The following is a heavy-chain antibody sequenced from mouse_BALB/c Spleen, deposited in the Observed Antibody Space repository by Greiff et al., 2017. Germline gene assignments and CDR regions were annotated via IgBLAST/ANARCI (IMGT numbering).Heavy chain of an antibody. V-gene: IGHV2-9*02. D-gene: IGHD2-3*01. CDR3: ARATYDGHWYFDV. CDR1: GFSLTSYG. Sequence: QVQLKESGPGLVAPSQSLSITCTVSGFSLTSYGVHWVRQPPGKGLEWLGVIWAGGSTNYNSALMSRLSISKDNSKSQVFLKMNSLQTDDTAMYYCARATYDGHWYFDVWGAGTTVTVSS. CDR2: IWAGGST. J-gene: IGHJ1*01.